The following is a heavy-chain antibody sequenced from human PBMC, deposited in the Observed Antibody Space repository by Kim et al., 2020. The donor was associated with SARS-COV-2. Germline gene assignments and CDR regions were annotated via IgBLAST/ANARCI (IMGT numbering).Heavy chain of an antibody. Sequence: SETLSLTCTVSGGSISSYYWSWIRQPPGKGLEWIGYIYYSGSTNYNPSPKSRVPISVDTSKNQFSLKLSPVTAAATAASYCARAGIYYDSSGYYPHFRNDALDIWGRGTIVTVPS. CDR2: IYYSGST. CDR3: ARAGIYYDSSGYYPHFRNDALDI. CDR1: GGSISSYY. J-gene: IGHJ3*02. D-gene: IGHD3-22*01. V-gene: IGHV4-59*01.